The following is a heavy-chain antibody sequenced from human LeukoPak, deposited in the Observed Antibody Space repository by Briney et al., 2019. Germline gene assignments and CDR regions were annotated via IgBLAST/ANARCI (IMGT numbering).Heavy chain of an antibody. CDR1: GFTFSIYN. D-gene: IGHD2-8*02. J-gene: IGHJ4*02. CDR3: ARDPAGGY. CDR2: ISSSTSYE. V-gene: IGHV3-21*01. Sequence: GGSLRLSCAASGFTFSIYNMNWVRQAPGKGLEWVSSISSSTSYEYYARSVKGRFTVSRDDAKNSLYLQMNSLGVEDTAVYYCARDPAGGYWGQGTLVTVSS.